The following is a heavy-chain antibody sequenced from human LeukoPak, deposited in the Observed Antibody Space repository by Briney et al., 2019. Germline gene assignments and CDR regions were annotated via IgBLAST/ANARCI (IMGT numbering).Heavy chain of an antibody. V-gene: IGHV1-8*01. CDR1: GYTFTIYD. D-gene: IGHD2-15*01. Sequence: ASVTVSCKASGYTFTIYDINWVRQATGQGLEWMGWMNPNSGNTGYAQKFQGRVTMTRNTSISTAYMELSSLRSEDTAVYYCARGPYCSGGSCSALLWGYWGQGAVVTVSS. CDR2: MNPNSGNT. CDR3: ARGPYCSGGSCSALLWGY. J-gene: IGHJ4*02.